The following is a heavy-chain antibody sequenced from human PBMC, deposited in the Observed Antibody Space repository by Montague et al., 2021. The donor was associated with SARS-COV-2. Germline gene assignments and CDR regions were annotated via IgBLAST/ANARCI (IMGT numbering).Heavy chain of an antibody. CDR2: VRDTGTT. V-gene: IGHV4-59*12. Sequence: SETLSLTCGVFGASIRGNPWSWLRKRPGKGLEWIGDVRDTGTTNCNPSVRSRANIFVDTSKAQFSLTLTSVNTADTAVYYCARFVKTGTTSAFDRWGQGTLVIVSS. D-gene: IGHD3-3*02. J-gene: IGHJ1*01. CDR1: GASIRGNP. CDR3: ARFVKTGTTSAFDR.